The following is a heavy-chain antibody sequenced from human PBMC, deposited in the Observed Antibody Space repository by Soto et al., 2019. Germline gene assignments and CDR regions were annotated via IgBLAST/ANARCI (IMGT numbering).Heavy chain of an antibody. CDR1: GVSLSTSGVG. V-gene: IGHV2-5*02. Sequence: QITLKESGPTLVKPTQTLTLTCTFSGVSLSTSGVGVGWIRQHPGQALEGLALIYWDDDKRYSPSLKSRLTLTKDTSNNQVVLTMTNMYPVDTVTYYCAHRLIWYGYFQHWVQGTLVTVS. CDR3: AHRLIWYGYFQH. J-gene: IGHJ1*01. CDR2: IYWDDDK. D-gene: IGHD6-13*01.